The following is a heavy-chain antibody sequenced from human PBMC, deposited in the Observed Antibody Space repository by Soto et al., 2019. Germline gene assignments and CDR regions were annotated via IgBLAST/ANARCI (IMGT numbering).Heavy chain of an antibody. CDR2: ICISDGT. D-gene: IGHD1-1*01. CDR1: GFTFSPNN. CDR3: VVGYNYGFPF. J-gene: IGHJ4*02. Sequence: GGPLRLSCAASGFTFSPNNMSWVRQATGKGLEWVSAICISDGTYYSDSVRGRFTISRENAKTSLYLQMSNLRAEDTAVYYCVVGYNYGFPFWGQGVLVTVSS. V-gene: IGHV3-13*01.